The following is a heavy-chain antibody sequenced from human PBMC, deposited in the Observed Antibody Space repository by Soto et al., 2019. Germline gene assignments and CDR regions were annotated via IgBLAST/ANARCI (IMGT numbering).Heavy chain of an antibody. J-gene: IGHJ6*02. Sequence: SDTLSLTFTVSGGSISSVDYFWIWIRQPPGKGLEGIGSIYYIGNTYYYPSLKSRLTLSLDTSRIQFSLKLSSVTAADTAVYYCVRACTSCNTRPPSYYGMHXWGQGTTVTVS. CDR3: VRACTSCNTRPPSYYGMHX. CDR2: IYYIGNT. D-gene: IGHD2-2*02. CDR1: GGSISSVDYF. V-gene: IGHV4-30-4*02.